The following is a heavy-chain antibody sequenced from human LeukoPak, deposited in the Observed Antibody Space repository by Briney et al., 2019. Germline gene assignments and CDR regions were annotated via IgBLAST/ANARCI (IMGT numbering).Heavy chain of an antibody. V-gene: IGHV4-4*07. CDR1: GGSISTYY. CDR3: ARQVGATSWFDP. J-gene: IGHJ5*02. D-gene: IGHD1-26*01. Sequence: SETLSLTCTVSGGSISTYYWSWIRQPAGKGLEWIGRIYTSGSTNYNPSLKSRVTMSVDTSKNQFSLNLSSVTAADTAMYYCARQVGATSWFDPWGQGTLVTVSS. CDR2: IYTSGST.